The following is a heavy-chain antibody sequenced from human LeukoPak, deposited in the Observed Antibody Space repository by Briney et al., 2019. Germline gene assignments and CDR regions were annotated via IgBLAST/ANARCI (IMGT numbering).Heavy chain of an antibody. D-gene: IGHD3-10*01. J-gene: IGHJ4*02. V-gene: IGHV3-23*01. CDR3: AKDSYYYGSGSYYDY. Sequence: GGSLRLSCAASGFTFSSYAMSWVRQAPGKGLEWVSVISGSGGSTDYADSVKGRSTISRDNSKNTLYLQMNSLRAEDTAVYYCAKDSYYYGSGSYYDYWGQGTLVTVSS. CDR1: GFTFSSYA. CDR2: ISGSGGST.